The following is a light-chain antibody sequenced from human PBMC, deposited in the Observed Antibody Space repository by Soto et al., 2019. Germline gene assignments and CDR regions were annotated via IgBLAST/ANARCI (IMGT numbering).Light chain of an antibody. CDR3: QQYHRYWT. CDR1: QSITCW. J-gene: IGKJ1*01. CDR2: KAS. V-gene: IGKV1-5*03. Sequence: DIQMTQSPSTLSASVGDRVTITCRASQSITCWSAWYQQKPGKAPNLLIYKASRLENGVPATFRGSGSGTEFTLSIRSLEADDYATNFCQQYHRYWTFGHGTKVAIK.